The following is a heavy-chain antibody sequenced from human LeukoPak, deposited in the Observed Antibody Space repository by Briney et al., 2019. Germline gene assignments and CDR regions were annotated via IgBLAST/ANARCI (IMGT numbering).Heavy chain of an antibody. D-gene: IGHD6-19*01. CDR2: INHSGST. J-gene: IGHJ1*01. CDR3: ARPPYSSGWYEYFQH. CDR1: GGSFSGYY. V-gene: IGHV4-34*01. Sequence: SETLSLTCAVYGGSFSGYYWSWIRQPPGKGLEWIGEINHSGSTNYNPSLKSRVTISVDTSKNQFSLKLSSVTAADTAVYYCARPPYSSGWYEYFQHWGQGTLVTASS.